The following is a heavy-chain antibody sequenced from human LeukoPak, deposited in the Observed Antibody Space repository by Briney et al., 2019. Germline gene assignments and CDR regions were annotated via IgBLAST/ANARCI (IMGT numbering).Heavy chain of an antibody. J-gene: IGHJ4*02. CDR2: FFYSGST. CDR3: ARAPGSAYNAYYFDY. Sequence: SQTLSLTCTVSGASISSGGYFWRWIRQHPWKGLEWMGYFFYSGSTYYNPSLKSRVTISVDTSKIQISLKLSRKAAAGAAVYYCARAPGSAYNAYYFDYWGQGTLVTVSS. CDR1: GASISSGGYF. V-gene: IGHV4-31*03. D-gene: IGHD1-1*01.